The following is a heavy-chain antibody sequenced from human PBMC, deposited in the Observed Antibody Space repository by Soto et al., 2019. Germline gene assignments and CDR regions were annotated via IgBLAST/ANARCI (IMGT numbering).Heavy chain of an antibody. V-gene: IGHV3-11*01. CDR3: ARAEQGYYPNY. J-gene: IGHJ4*02. D-gene: IGHD3-22*01. Sequence: PGGSLRLSCAASGFTFSGYYMSWIRQAPGKGLEWLSYISGSGSTISYADSVKGRFTISRDNARNSLYLQVNGLRAEDTAVYYCARAEQGYYPNYWRKGTL. CDR2: ISGSGSTI. CDR1: GFTFSGYY.